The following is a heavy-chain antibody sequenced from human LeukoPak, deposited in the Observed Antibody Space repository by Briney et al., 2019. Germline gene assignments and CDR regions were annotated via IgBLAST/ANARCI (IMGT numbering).Heavy chain of an antibody. CDR3: ARGPHITMVRGPVGNWFDP. Sequence: ASVKVSCKASEYTFTSYAMHWVRQAPGQRLEWMGWINAGNANTKYSQKLQGRVTITRDTSASTAYMELSSLRSEDTAVYYCARGPHITMVRGPVGNWFDPWGQGTLVTVSS. J-gene: IGHJ5*02. V-gene: IGHV1-3*01. CDR1: EYTFTSYA. CDR2: INAGNANT. D-gene: IGHD3-10*01.